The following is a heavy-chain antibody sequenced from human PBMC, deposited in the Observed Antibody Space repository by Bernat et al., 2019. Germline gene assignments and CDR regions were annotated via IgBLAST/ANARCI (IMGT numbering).Heavy chain of an antibody. Sequence: EVHLVESGGGLVQPGGSLRLSCSASGFTVSSNYMSCVRQAPGKGLEWVSVIYSGGSTYYADSVKGRFTISRHNSKNTLYLQMNSLRAEDTAVYYCARGQGGWLQNYYFDYWGQGTLVTVSS. V-gene: IGHV3-53*04. J-gene: IGHJ4*02. D-gene: IGHD5-24*01. CDR3: ARGQGGWLQNYYFDY. CDR2: IYSGGST. CDR1: GFTVSSNY.